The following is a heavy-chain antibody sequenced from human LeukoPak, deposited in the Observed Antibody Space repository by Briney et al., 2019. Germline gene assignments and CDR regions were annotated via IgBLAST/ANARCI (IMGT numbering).Heavy chain of an antibody. CDR3: ARDQLDAYYYGMDV. V-gene: IGHV3-21*01. D-gene: IGHD5-18*01. Sequence: PGGSLRLSCAASGFTFSSYSMNWVRQAPGKGLEWVSSISSSSSYIYYADSVKGQFTISRDNAKNSLYLQMNSLRAEDTAVYYCARDQLDAYYYGMDVWGQGTTVTVSS. J-gene: IGHJ6*02. CDR2: ISSSSSYI. CDR1: GFTFSSYS.